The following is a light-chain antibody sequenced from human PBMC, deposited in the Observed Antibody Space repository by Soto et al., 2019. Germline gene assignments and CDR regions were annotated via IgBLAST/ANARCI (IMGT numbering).Light chain of an antibody. CDR2: DTS. CDR1: QTVSSK. Sequence: EIVLTQSPATLSSSPGERATLSCRASQTVSSKLAWYQHKPGQAPRLLIYDTSNRATGIPARFSGSGSGTDFTLTISSLEPEDFAVYYCQQRSNWQVTFGQGTRLEIK. J-gene: IGKJ5*01. V-gene: IGKV3-11*01. CDR3: QQRSNWQVT.